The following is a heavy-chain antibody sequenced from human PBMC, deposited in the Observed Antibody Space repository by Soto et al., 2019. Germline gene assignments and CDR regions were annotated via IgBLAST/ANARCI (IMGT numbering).Heavy chain of an antibody. Sequence: SVKVSCKASGGTFSSYAISWVRQAPGQGLEWMGGIIPIFGTANYAQKFQGRVTITADESTSTAYMELSSLRSEDTAVYYCARPGGAGSYYYYYYGMDVWGQGTTVTVSS. D-gene: IGHD3-10*01. J-gene: IGHJ6*02. CDR3: ARPGGAGSYYYYYYGMDV. CDR1: GGTFSSYA. CDR2: IIPIFGTA. V-gene: IGHV1-69*13.